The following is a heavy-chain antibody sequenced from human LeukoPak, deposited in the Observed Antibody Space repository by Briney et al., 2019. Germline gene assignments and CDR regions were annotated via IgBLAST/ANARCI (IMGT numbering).Heavy chain of an antibody. V-gene: IGHV3-30-3*01. CDR1: GFTFSSYA. CDR2: ISYDGSNK. D-gene: IGHD5-12*01. CDR3: AIAAASGS. J-gene: IGHJ4*02. Sequence: GGSLRLSCAASGFTFSSYAMHWVRRAPGKGLEWVAVISYDGSNKYYADSVKGRFTISRDNSKNTLYLQMNSLRAEDTAVYYCAIAAASGSWGQGTLVTVSS.